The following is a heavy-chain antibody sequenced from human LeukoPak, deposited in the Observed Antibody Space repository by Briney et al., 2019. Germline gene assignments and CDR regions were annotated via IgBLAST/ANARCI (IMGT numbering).Heavy chain of an antibody. Sequence: SETLSLTCTVSGGSISSYYCSWIRQPAGNGLKSSGRIYTSGRTNYNPSLKSRITMSVDTSKNQFSLKLSSVTAADTAVYYCARHSTGYSSSWYLDYYYYYGMDVWGQGTTVTVSS. CDR3: ARHSTGYSSSWYLDYYYYYGMDV. J-gene: IGHJ6*02. CDR2: IYTSGRT. CDR1: GGSISSYY. D-gene: IGHD6-13*01. V-gene: IGHV4-4*07.